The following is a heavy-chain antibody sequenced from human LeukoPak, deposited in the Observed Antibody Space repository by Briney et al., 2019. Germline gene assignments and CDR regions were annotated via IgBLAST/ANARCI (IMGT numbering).Heavy chain of an antibody. Sequence: SETLSLTCAVSGYSISSGDYWGWIRQPPGKGLEWIGSVYYSRSTHYNPSLKSRVTISVDRSRNQFSLRLSSVTAADTAVYYCARNSTVTSPSTEYFDYWGQGTLASVSS. CDR3: ARNSTVTSPSTEYFDY. CDR1: GYSISSGDY. D-gene: IGHD4-17*01. J-gene: IGHJ4*02. V-gene: IGHV4-38-2*01. CDR2: VYYSRST.